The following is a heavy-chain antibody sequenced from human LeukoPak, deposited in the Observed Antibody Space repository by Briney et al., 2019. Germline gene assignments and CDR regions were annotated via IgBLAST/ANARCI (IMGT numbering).Heavy chain of an antibody. CDR1: GGSISSHY. CDR3: ARHRQGNCSGGTCWNRLDP. D-gene: IGHD2-15*01. CDR2: IYSSGST. V-gene: IGHV4-59*08. J-gene: IGHJ5*02. Sequence: PSETLSLTCTVSGGSISSHYWTWIRQPPGKGLEWIGYIYSSGSTNYNPSLKSRVTISVDTSKNQFSLKVRSVTAADTAVYYCARHRQGNCSGGTCWNRLDPWGLGTLVTVSS.